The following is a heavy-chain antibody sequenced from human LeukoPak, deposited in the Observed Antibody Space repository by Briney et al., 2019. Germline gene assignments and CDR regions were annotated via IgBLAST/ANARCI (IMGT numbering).Heavy chain of an antibody. CDR2: IIPIFGTA. J-gene: IGHJ6*03. Sequence: SVKVSCKASGGTFSSYAISWVRQAPGQGLEWMGGIIPIFGTANYAQKFQGRVTITADESTSTAYMELSSLRSEDTAVYYCARGRGSSGWLTPHHYYYYMDVWGKGTTVTVSS. V-gene: IGHV1-69*13. D-gene: IGHD6-19*01. CDR1: GGTFSSYA. CDR3: ARGRGSSGWLTPHHYYYYMDV.